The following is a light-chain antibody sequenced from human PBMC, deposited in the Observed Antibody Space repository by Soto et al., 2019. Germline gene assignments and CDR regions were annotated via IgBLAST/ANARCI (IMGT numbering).Light chain of an antibody. Sequence: DIQMTQSPSSVSASVGDRVTITCRATQVISSWLAWYQQKPGKAPKLLIYATSNLQSGVPSRFSGSGSGTDFTLTITSLQPEDFATYYGQQANSFPYTFGQGTKLEIK. V-gene: IGKV1-12*01. CDR3: QQANSFPYT. CDR1: QVISSW. CDR2: ATS. J-gene: IGKJ2*01.